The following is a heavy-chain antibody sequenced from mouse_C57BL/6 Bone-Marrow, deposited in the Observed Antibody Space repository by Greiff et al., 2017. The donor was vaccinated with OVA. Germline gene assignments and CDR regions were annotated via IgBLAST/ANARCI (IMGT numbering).Heavy chain of an antibody. J-gene: IGHJ4*01. Sequence: EVMLVESGAGLVKPGGSLKLSCAASGFTFSSYAMSWVRQTPEKRLEWVAYISSGGDYIYYADTVKGRCTISRDNARNTLYLQMSSLKSEDTAMYYCTRLLDAMDYWGQGTSVTVSS. D-gene: IGHD2-1*01. CDR2: ISSGGDYI. CDR1: GFTFSSYA. CDR3: TRLLDAMDY. V-gene: IGHV5-9-1*02.